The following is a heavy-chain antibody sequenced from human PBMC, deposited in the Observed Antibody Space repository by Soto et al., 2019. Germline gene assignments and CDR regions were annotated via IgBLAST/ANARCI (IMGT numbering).Heavy chain of an antibody. CDR1: GFSLSPYW. V-gene: IGHV3-74*03. CDR2: LSSDGFGA. J-gene: IGHJ4*02. D-gene: IGHD3-16*01. CDR3: ARDVGGPDY. Sequence: PGGSLRLSCAASGFSLSPYWMHWVRQVPGRGLEWVARLSSDGFGAAYADSVKGRFFISRDIARNTLSLQMNGLRADDTAVYYCARDVGGPDYWGRGTSVTVSS.